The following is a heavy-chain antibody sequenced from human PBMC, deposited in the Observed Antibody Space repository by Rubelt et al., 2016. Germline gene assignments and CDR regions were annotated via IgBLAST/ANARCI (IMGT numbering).Heavy chain of an antibody. V-gene: IGHV3-13*01. D-gene: IGHD5-18*01. CDR2: IGTAGDT. CDR1: GFTFSSYD. Sequence: AASGFTFSSYDMHWVRQATGKGLEWVSAIGTAGDTYYPGSVKGRFTISRENAKNSLYLQMNSLRAEDTAVYYCARRQLWSFLFDYWGQGTLVTVSS. CDR3: ARRQLWSFLFDY. J-gene: IGHJ4*02.